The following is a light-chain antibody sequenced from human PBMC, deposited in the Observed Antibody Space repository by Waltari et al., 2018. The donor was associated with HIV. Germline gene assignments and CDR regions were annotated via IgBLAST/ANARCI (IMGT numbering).Light chain of an antibody. V-gene: IGKV1-5*03. CDR3: QQFNSYSGA. J-gene: IGKJ1*01. CDR1: QSISNW. Sequence: DIQMTQSPSTLSAYVGERVTITCRASQSISNWLAWYQQKPGKAPKLLIYKASTLESGVPSRFSGSGSETEFTLTISSLQPDDFATYYCQQFNSYSGAFGQGTKVEIK. CDR2: KAS.